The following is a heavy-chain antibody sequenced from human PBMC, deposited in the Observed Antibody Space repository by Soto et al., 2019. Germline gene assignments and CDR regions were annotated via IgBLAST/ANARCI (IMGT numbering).Heavy chain of an antibody. V-gene: IGHV4-34*01. D-gene: IGHD2-8*02. CDR1: GGSFSGYY. J-gene: IGHJ4*02. CDR2: INHSGST. CDR3: ARDKITGLFDY. Sequence: QVQLQQWGAGLLKPSETLSLTCAVYGGSFSGYYWTWIRQPPGTGLEWIGEINHSGSTNYNPSLKSRVTLSVYTSKNQSSLKLTSVTAADTAVYYCARDKITGLFDYWGQGTLVTVSS.